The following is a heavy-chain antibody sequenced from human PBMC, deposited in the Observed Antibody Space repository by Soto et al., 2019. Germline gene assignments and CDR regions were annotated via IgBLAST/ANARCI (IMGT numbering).Heavy chain of an antibody. Sequence: VELVQSGAEVEKPGAAVRISCKTSGYTFTAYYIHWVRQAPGQGLEWMGWINPNSGVANYAQKFQGRVTMTRDTSISTVYMELTKMRSEDTTIYDCARQGSGSEYPQYFYYGMDVWGQGTTAAASS. D-gene: IGHD5-12*01. CDR2: INPNSGVA. CDR1: GYTFTAYY. V-gene: IGHV1-2*02. CDR3: ARQGSGSEYPQYFYYGMDV. J-gene: IGHJ6*02.